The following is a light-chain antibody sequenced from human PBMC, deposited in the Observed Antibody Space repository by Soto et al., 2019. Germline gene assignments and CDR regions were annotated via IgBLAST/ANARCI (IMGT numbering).Light chain of an antibody. CDR2: EDT. CDR3: CSYAGSTSLL. CDR1: SSDVGSYNL. J-gene: IGLJ2*01. Sequence: QSVLTQPASVSGSPGQSITISCTGTSSDVGSYNLVSWYQQHPDKAPKLMIYEDTKRPSGVSNRFSGSKSGNTASLTLSGLQAEDEADYYCCSYAGSTSLLFGGGTKLTVL. V-gene: IGLV2-23*02.